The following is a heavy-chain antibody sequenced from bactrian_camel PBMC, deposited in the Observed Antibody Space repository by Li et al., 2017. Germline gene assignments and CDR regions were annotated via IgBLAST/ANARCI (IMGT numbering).Heavy chain of an antibody. V-gene: IGHV3S53*01. CDR2: IDSDGST. CDR1: GYTDISDC. CDR3: VAELYRRCSMVFSRGGFSY. Sequence: VQLVESGGGSVQPGGSLRLSCAASGYTDISDCMGWYRQAPGKEREGVAAIDSDGSTSYADSAKGRFTISKGSSKNTWYLQKNNLKPEDTATYHCVAELYRRCSMVFSRGGFSYSGQGTQVTVS. J-gene: IGHJ4*01. D-gene: IGHD2*01.